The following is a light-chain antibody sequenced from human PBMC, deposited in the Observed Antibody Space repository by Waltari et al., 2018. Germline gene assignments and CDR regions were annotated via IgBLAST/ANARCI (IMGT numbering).Light chain of an antibody. CDR2: DVS. CDR1: SSDVGAYKY. Sequence: QSALTQPASVSGSPGQSITISCTGSSSDVGAYKYVSWCQQHPGKAPKLLIYDVSERPSGVSSRFSASKSGNTASLTISGLQAEDEADYYCSSYTTNSTYVFGTGTKVTVL. V-gene: IGLV2-14*03. CDR3: SSYTTNSTYV. J-gene: IGLJ1*01.